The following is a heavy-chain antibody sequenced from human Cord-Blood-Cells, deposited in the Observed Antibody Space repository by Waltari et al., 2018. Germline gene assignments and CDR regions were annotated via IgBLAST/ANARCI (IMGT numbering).Heavy chain of an antibody. CDR3: ASLSTSIAARPVDY. CDR2: IYYSGST. CDR1: GGSISSSSYY. V-gene: IGHV4-39*01. Sequence: QLQLQESGPGLVKPSETLSLTCTVSGGSISSSSYYWGWIRQPPGKGMEWIGRIYYSGSTYNNPSLKSRVTITVDTSKNQFSLKLSSGTAADTAVYYCASLSTSIAARPVDYWGQGTLVTVSS. J-gene: IGHJ4*02. D-gene: IGHD6-6*01.